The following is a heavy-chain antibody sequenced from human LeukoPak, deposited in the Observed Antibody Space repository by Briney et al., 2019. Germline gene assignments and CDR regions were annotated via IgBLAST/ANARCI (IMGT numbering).Heavy chain of an antibody. J-gene: IGHJ4*02. CDR1: GYTFTNYG. CDR2: ISAYNGNT. D-gene: IGHD2-15*01. V-gene: IGHV1-18*01. Sequence: GASVKVSCKASGYTFTNYGISWVRQAPGQGLEWMGWISAYNGNTNYAQNLQGRVTMTTDTSTSTAYMELRSLRSDDTAVYYCARGIGYCSGGSCYDDHWGQGTLVTVSS. CDR3: ARGIGYCSGGSCYDDH.